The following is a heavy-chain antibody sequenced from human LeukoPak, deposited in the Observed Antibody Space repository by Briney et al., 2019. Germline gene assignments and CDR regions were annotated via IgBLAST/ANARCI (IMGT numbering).Heavy chain of an antibody. Sequence: GGSLRLSCAASGFGFSNYGMHWVRQAPGKGLEWVAFIWYDGNNKYYADSAKGRFTISRDNSKNSVYLQMNSLRAEDTAVYYCAKDFYPSYYYDTNGYYLDYWGQGTLVTVSS. D-gene: IGHD3-22*01. CDR2: IWYDGNNK. V-gene: IGHV3-30*02. CDR1: GFGFSNYG. J-gene: IGHJ4*02. CDR3: AKDFYPSYYYDTNGYYLDY.